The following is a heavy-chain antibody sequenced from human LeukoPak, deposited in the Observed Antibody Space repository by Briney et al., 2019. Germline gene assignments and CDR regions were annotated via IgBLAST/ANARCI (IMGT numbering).Heavy chain of an antibody. Sequence: PSETLSLTCTVSGGSISSYYWRWIRQPPGKGLEWIGYIYYSGSTNYNPSLKSRVTISVDTSKNQFSLKLSSVTAADTAVYYCARGHSGYDTPDYWGQGTLVTVSS. CDR2: IYYSGST. V-gene: IGHV4-59*01. CDR1: GGSISSYY. D-gene: IGHD5-12*01. J-gene: IGHJ4*02. CDR3: ARGHSGYDTPDY.